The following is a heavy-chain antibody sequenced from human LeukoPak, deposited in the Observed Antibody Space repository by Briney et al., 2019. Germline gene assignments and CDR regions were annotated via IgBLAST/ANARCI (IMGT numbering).Heavy chain of an antibody. V-gene: IGHV3-53*01. CDR2: IYSGGST. CDR1: GFTVSSNY. J-gene: IGHJ4*02. D-gene: IGHD1-14*01. CDR3: ARGFGITEYFDY. Sequence: GGSLRLSCAASGFTVSSNYMSWVRQAPGKGLERVSVIYSGGSTYYADSVKGRFTISRDNSKNTLYLQMNSLRAEDTAVYYCARGFGITEYFDYWGQGTLVTVSS.